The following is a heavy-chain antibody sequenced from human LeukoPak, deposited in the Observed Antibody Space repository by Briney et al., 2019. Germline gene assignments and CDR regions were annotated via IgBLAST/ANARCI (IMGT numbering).Heavy chain of an antibody. Sequence: GGSLRLSCAASGFTFGGYAINWVRQAPGKGLEWVSCISSSGSYIYDADSVRGRFTISRDNAKNSLYLQMNSLRVEDTAVYYCARDYDRSGYSDSWGQGTLVTVSS. D-gene: IGHD3-22*01. CDR2: ISSSGSYI. V-gene: IGHV3-21*01. CDR1: GFTFGGYA. CDR3: ARDYDRSGYSDS. J-gene: IGHJ4*02.